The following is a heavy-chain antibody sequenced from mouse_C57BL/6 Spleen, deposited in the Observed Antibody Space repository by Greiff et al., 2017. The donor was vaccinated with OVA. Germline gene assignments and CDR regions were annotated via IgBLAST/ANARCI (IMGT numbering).Heavy chain of an antibody. Sequence: EVQLQQSGPELVKPGDSVKISCKASGYSFTGYFMNWVMQSHGKSLEWIGRINPYNGDTFYNQKFKGKATLTVDKSSSTAHMELRSLTSEDSAVYYCARNYDYVGVFAYWGQGTLVTVSA. CDR1: GYSFTGYF. CDR2: INPYNGDT. V-gene: IGHV1-20*01. CDR3: ARNYDYVGVFAY. D-gene: IGHD2-4*01. J-gene: IGHJ3*01.